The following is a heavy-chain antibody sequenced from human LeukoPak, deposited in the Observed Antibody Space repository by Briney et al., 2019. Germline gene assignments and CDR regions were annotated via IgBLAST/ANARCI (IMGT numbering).Heavy chain of an antibody. CDR1: GGSFSGYY. J-gene: IGHJ4*02. Sequence: SETLSLTCAVYGGSFSGYYWSWIRQPPGKGLEWIGYIYYSGSTNYNPSLKSRVTISVDASKNQFSLKLSSVTAADTAVYYCARTLNDWGQGTLVTVSS. CDR2: IYYSGST. V-gene: IGHV4-59*08. CDR3: ARTLND.